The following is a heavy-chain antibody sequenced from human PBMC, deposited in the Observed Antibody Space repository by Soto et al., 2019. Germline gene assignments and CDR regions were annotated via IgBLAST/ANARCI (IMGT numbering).Heavy chain of an antibody. D-gene: IGHD2-2*01. CDR3: ARDSAVVPAAAAYYYLDV. Sequence: ASVKVSCKASGYTFTSYAMHWVRQAPGQRLEWMGWINAGNGNTKYSQKFQGRVTITRDTSASTAYMELSSLRSEDTAVYYCARDSAVVPAAAAYYYLDVWGKGTTVTVSS. V-gene: IGHV1-3*01. J-gene: IGHJ6*03. CDR1: GYTFTSYA. CDR2: INAGNGNT.